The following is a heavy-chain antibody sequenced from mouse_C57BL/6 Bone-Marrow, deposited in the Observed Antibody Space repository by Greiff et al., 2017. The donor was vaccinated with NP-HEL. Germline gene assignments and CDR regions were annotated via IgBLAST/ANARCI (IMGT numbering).Heavy chain of an antibody. CDR3: AREGTRSSYYYAMDY. Sequence: VQLQQPGAELVMPGASVKLSCKASGYTFTSYWMHWVKQRPGQGLEWIGEIDPSASYTNYNQKFKGKSTLTVDKSSSTAYMQLSSLTSEDSAVYYCAREGTRSSYYYAMDYWGQGTSVTVSS. CDR1: GYTFTSYW. J-gene: IGHJ4*01. V-gene: IGHV1-69*01. CDR2: IDPSASYT. D-gene: IGHD1-1*01.